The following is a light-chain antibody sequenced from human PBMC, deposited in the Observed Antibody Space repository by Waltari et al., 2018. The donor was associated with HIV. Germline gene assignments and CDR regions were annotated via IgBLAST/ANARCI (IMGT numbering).Light chain of an antibody. J-gene: IGLJ1*01. CDR2: EVS. CDR3: SSYTSSSTYV. V-gene: IGLV2-14*01. CDR1: SSDVGGYNY. Sequence: SALTQPASVSGSPGPSITIPCTGTSSDVGGYNYVSWYQQHPGKAPKLMIYEVSNRPSGVSNRFSGSKSGNTASLTISGLQAEDEADYYCSSYTSSSTYVFGTGTKVTVL.